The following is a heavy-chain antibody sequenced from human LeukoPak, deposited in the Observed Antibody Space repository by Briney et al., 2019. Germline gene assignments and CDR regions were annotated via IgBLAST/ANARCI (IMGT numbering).Heavy chain of an antibody. D-gene: IGHD2-15*01. CDR3: ARDRWHCRVNCDSVYYFALDV. CDR2: INPGNGDT. CDR1: RYTFTNYA. J-gene: IGHJ6*02. Sequence: ASVKVSCKGSRYTFTNYAIHWVRQAPGQSLEWLGWINPGNGDTKYSQDFQGRVTINTDTSAATAYVELNSLTSEDTAVYYCARDRWHCRVNCDSVYYFALDVWGQGTTVTVSS. V-gene: IGHV1-3*01.